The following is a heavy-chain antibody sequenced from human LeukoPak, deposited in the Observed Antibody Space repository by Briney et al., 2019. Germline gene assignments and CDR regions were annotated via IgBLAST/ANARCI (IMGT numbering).Heavy chain of an antibody. Sequence: GGSLRLSCAASGFIFSNYNMNWVRQAPGKGLEWVSSICSTGTYKYYTDSVKGGFTIARDNAKNSLYLQKNSLRPEDTSVYYCARDPPSFSLWGQGTLVTVSS. CDR2: ICSTGTYK. J-gene: IGHJ4*02. CDR3: ARDPPSFSL. CDR1: GFIFSNYN. D-gene: IGHD2/OR15-2a*01. V-gene: IGHV3-21*01.